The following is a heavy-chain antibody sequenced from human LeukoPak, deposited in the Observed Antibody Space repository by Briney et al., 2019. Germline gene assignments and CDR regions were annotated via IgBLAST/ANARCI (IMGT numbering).Heavy chain of an antibody. D-gene: IGHD3-22*01. CDR2: ISWNGISI. V-gene: IGHV3-9*01. J-gene: IGHJ6*03. Sequence: HPRGSLRLSCAASGFTFDDYSMDWVRQAPGKGLEWVSGISWNGISIAYADSVKGRFTISRDNAKNSLYLQMNSLKAEDTALYYCAKGGTPYYYDSNDYMDVWGKGTTVTISS. CDR3: AKGGTPYYYDSNDYMDV. CDR1: GFTFDDYS.